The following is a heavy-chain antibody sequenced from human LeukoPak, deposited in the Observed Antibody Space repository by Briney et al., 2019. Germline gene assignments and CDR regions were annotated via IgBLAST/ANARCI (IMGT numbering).Heavy chain of an antibody. CDR3: ARGRAWFDP. CDR1: GFTVSSTY. CDR2: IYSGGST. J-gene: IGHJ5*02. V-gene: IGHV3-53*01. Sequence: GGSLRLSCAASGFTVSSTYMSWVRQAPGKGLEWVSFIYSGGSTYYADSVKGRFTVSRDNSKNTLYLQMNRLRAEDTAVYYCARGRAWFDPWGQGTLVTVSS. D-gene: IGHD2-15*01.